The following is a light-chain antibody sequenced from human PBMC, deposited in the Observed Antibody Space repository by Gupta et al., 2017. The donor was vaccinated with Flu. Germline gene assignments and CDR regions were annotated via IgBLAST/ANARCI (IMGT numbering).Light chain of an antibody. CDR3: QQYDNRSWT. CDR2: DAA. J-gene: IGKJ1*01. CDR1: QDISNY. Sequence: DIQMTQSPSSLSASVVYRVTITCQASQDISNYLKWYQQKPGKAPKLLIYDAANLETGVPSRFSGSGAGTDFTITISSLQPEDIATYYCQQYDNRSWTFGQGTKVEIK. V-gene: IGKV1-33*01.